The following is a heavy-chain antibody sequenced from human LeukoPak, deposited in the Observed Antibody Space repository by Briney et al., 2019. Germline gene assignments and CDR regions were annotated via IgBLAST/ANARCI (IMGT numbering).Heavy chain of an antibody. V-gene: IGHV1-69*13. CDR3: ATDDYDSNYYYYYGMDA. CDR1: GGTFSSYA. D-gene: IGHD3-3*01. J-gene: IGHJ6*02. CDR2: IIPIFGTA. Sequence: GASVKVSCKASGGTFSSYAISWVRQAPGQGLEWMGGIIPIFGTANYAQKFQGRVTITADESTSTAYMELSSLRSEDTAVYYCATDDYDSNYYYYYGMDAWGQGTTVTVSS.